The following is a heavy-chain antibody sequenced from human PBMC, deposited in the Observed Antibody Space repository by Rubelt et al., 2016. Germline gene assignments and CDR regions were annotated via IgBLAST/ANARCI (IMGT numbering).Heavy chain of an antibody. CDR3: AKDPWHPRVGLGSYRDTKNYYYYYGMDV. CDR1: GFTFSSYG. V-gene: IGHV3-30*18. D-gene: IGHD3-10*01. CDR2: ISYDGSNK. J-gene: IGHJ6*02. Sequence: GFTFSSYGMHWVRQAPGKGLEWVAVISYDGSNKYYADSVKGRFTISRDNSKNTLYLQMNSLRAEDTAVYYCAKDPWHPRVGLGSYRDTKNYYYYYGMDVWGQGTTVTVSS.